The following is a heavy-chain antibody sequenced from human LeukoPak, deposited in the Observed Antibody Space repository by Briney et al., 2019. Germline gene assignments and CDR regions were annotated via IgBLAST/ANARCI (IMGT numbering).Heavy chain of an antibody. CDR2: ISGSGGST. D-gene: IGHD6-19*01. CDR3: ARLRAVAGYYYYYMDV. Sequence: GGSLRLSCAASGSTFSRYGMSWVRQAPGKGLEWVSAISGSGGSTYYADSVKGRFTISRDNSKNTLYLQMNSLRAEDTAVYYCARLRAVAGYYYYYMDVWGKGTTVTISS. CDR1: GSTFSRYG. J-gene: IGHJ6*03. V-gene: IGHV3-23*01.